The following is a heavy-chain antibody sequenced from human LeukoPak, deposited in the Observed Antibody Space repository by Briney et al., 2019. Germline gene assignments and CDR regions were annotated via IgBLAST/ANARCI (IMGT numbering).Heavy chain of an antibody. CDR2: IYYSGST. J-gene: IGHJ4*02. CDR1: ADSISSGGYY. CDR3: ARGGDYYDSSGYFY. V-gene: IGHV4-31*11. D-gene: IGHD3-22*01. Sequence: SETLSLTCAVSADSISSGGYYWSWIRQHPGKGLEWIGYIYYSGSTYYNPSLKSRVTISVDTSKNQFSLKLSSVTAADTAVYYCARGGDYYDSSGYFYWGQGTLVTVSS.